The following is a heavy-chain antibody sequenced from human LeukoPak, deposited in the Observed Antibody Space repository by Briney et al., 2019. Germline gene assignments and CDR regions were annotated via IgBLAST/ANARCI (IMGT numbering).Heavy chain of an antibody. V-gene: IGHV3-9*01. J-gene: IGHJ4*02. CDR1: GFTFDAHA. Sequence: GGSLTLSCAASGFTFDAHAMHWVRQAPGRGLEWVSGISWNSANIGYADSVRGRFTISRDNAKNSLYLQVNSLRAEDAALSYCAKDMFYCSSNSCSLDTNGLDYWGRGTLVTVSS. D-gene: IGHD2-2*01. CDR3: AKDMFYCSSNSCSLDTNGLDY. CDR2: ISWNSANI.